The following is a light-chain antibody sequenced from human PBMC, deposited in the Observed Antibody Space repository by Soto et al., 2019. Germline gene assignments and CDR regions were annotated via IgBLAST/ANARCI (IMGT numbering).Light chain of an antibody. J-gene: IGLJ2*01. Sequence: QSVLTQPPSVSWAPGQRVTISCAGNSSNIGAGSEVHWYQQAPGTAPKLLIYANFRRPSGVPDRFSGSRSGTSASLAITGLQSEDDADYYCQSYDNSLSAEVFGGGTKVTVL. CDR1: SSNIGAGSE. CDR3: QSYDNSLSAEV. CDR2: ANF. V-gene: IGLV1-40*01.